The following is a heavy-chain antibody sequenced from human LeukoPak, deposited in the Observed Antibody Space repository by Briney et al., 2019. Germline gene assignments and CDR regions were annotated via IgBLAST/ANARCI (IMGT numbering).Heavy chain of an antibody. D-gene: IGHD3-22*01. CDR2: INWNGGST. CDR1: GFTFDDYG. J-gene: IGHJ4*02. Sequence: GGSLRLSCAASGFTFDDYGMSWVRHAPGRGQEWVYGINWNGGSTGYADSVKGRFTIYRDNAKNSLYLQMNNLRAEDTALYYGARDVLGFYYDSSGYSPYPQDYWGQGTLVTVSS. V-gene: IGHV3-20*04. CDR3: ARDVLGFYYDSSGYSPYPQDY.